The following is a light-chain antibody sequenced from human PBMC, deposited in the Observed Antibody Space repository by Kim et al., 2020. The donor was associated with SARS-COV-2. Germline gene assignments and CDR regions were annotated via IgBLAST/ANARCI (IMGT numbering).Light chain of an antibody. J-gene: IGLJ2*01. V-gene: IGLV1-44*01. CDR2: SNN. CDR1: SSSIGSNT. CDR3: ATWDDSLNIPKLV. Sequence: RVTISCSGSSSSIGSNTVNCYEQLPGAAPKLLMYSNNQRPSGVPDRFTGSKSGTSASLAISGLQSEDEADYYCATWDDSLNIPKLVFGGGTQLTVL.